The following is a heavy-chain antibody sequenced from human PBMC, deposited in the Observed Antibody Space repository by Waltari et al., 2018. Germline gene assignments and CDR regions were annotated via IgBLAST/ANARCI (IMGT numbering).Heavy chain of an antibody. D-gene: IGHD3-10*01. CDR1: GFTFSSYS. CDR3: ARGSGAYYFDY. CDR2: ISSSSSYI. V-gene: IGHV3-21*01. Sequence: EVQLVESGGGLVKPGGSLRLSCAPSGFTFSSYSMNWVRQAPGKGLEWVSSISSSSSYIYYADSVKGRFTISRDNAKNSLYLQMNSLRAEDTAVYYCARGSGAYYFDYWGQGTLVTVSS. J-gene: IGHJ4*02.